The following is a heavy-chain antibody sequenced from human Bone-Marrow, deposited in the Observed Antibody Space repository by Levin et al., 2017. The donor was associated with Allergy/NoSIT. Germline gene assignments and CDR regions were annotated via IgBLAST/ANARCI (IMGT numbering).Heavy chain of an antibody. V-gene: IGHV4-39*01. CDR1: GGSISSSSYY. J-gene: IGHJ3*02. Sequence: PSETLSLTCTVSGGSISSSSYYWGWIRQPPGKGLEWIGSIYYSGSTYYNPSLKSRVTISVDTSKNQFSLKLSSVTAADTAVYYCARRITMVRGSQTPQTGGHDAFDIWGQGTMVTVSS. CDR3: ARRITMVRGSQTPQTGGHDAFDI. CDR2: IYYSGST. D-gene: IGHD3-10*01.